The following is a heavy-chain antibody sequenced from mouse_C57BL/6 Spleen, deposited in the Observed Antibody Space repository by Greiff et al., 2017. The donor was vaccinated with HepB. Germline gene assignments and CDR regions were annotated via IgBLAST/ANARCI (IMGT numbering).Heavy chain of an antibody. V-gene: IGHV1-26*01. CDR3: ASISYDYDGYFDV. Sequence: VQLQQSGPELVKPGASVKISCKASGYTFTDYYMNWVKQSHGKSLEWIGDINPNNGGTSYNQKFKGKATLTVDKSSSTAYMELRSLTSDDSAVYYCASISYDYDGYFDVSFTGTTVTVSS. J-gene: IGHJ1*03. CDR1: GYTFTDYY. D-gene: IGHD2-4*01. CDR2: INPNNGGT.